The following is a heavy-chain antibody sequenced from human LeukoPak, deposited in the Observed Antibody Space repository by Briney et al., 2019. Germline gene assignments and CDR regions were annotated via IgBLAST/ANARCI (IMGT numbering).Heavy chain of an antibody. CDR3: ARGGGYCSSTSCSYYYYYYMDV. V-gene: IGHV4-59*01. J-gene: IGHJ6*03. Sequence: SETLSLTCSVSGASISSNYWTWIRQPPGKGLEWIGYIYYSGSTNYNPSLKSRVTISVDTSKNQFSLKLSSVTAADTAVYYCARGGGYCSSTSCSYYYYYYMDVWGKGTTVTVSS. D-gene: IGHD2-2*01. CDR1: GASISSNY. CDR2: IYYSGST.